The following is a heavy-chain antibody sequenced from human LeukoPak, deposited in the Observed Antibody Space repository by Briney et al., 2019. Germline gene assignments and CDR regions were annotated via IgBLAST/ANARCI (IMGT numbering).Heavy chain of an antibody. Sequence: PSETLSLTCAVYGGSFSGYYWSWIRQPPGKGLEWIGEINHSGSTNYNPSLKNRVTISVDTSKNQFSLKLSSVTAADTAVYYCARMGTGYCSSTSCYSFDYWGQGTLVTVSS. CDR2: INHSGST. J-gene: IGHJ4*02. D-gene: IGHD2-2*01. V-gene: IGHV4-34*01. CDR1: GGSFSGYY. CDR3: ARMGTGYCSSTSCYSFDY.